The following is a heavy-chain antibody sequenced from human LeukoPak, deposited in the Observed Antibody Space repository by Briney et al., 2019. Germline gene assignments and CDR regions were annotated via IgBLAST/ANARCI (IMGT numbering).Heavy chain of an antibody. CDR1: GFTVSSNY. CDR3: ARDERAAAPVGYFDY. V-gene: IGHV3-53*04. CDR2: IYSGGAT. Sequence: GGSLRLSCAASGFTVSSNYMSWVRQAPGKGLEWVSVIYSGGATYYADSVKGRFTVSRHTSKNTLFLQMNSLRAEDTAVYYCARDERAAAPVGYFDYWGQGTLVTVSS. D-gene: IGHD6-13*01. J-gene: IGHJ4*02.